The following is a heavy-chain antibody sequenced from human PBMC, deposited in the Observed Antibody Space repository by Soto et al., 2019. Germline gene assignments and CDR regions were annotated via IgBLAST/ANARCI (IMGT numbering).Heavy chain of an antibody. Sequence: SETLSLTCTVSGGSISSYYWSWIRQPPGKGLEWIGYIYYSGSTNYNPSLKSRVTISVDTSKNQFSLKLSSVTAADTAVYYCARVDTSMGATCVSYWGQGTLVTVSS. V-gene: IGHV4-59*12. CDR2: IYYSGST. J-gene: IGHJ4*02. CDR1: GGSISSYY. CDR3: ARVDTSMGATCVSY. D-gene: IGHD1-26*01.